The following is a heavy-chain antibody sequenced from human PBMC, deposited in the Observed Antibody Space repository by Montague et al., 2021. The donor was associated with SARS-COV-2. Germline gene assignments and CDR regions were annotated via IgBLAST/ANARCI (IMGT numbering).Heavy chain of an antibody. V-gene: IGHV4-39*07. D-gene: IGHD6-13*01. CDR1: GRSISSSSYY. CDR3: ARVGRQQLVRLSGMDV. J-gene: IGHJ6*02. Sequence: DSLSLTRTVSGRSISSSSYYWGWIRQPPGKGLEWIGSIYYSGSTYYNPSLKSRVTISVDTSKNQFSLKLSSVTAADTAVYYCARVGRQQLVRLSGMDVWGQGTTVTVSS. CDR2: IYYSGST.